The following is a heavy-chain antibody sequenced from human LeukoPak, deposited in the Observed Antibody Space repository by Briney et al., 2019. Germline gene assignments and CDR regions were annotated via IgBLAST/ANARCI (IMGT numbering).Heavy chain of an antibody. CDR3: ARRDIVVVPAAIGAGAFDI. CDR1: GGSISSSSYY. J-gene: IGHJ3*02. D-gene: IGHD2-2*02. V-gene: IGHV4-39*01. CDR2: IYYSGST. Sequence: PSETLSLTCTVSGGSISSSSYYWGWIRQPPGKGLEWIGSIYYSGSTYYNPSLKGRVTISVDTSKNQFSLKLSSVTAADTAVYYCARRDIVVVPAAIGAGAFDIWGQGTMVTVSS.